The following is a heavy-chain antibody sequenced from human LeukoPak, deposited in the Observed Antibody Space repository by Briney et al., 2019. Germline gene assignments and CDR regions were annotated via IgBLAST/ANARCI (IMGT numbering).Heavy chain of an antibody. J-gene: IGHJ4*02. Sequence: SETLSLTCTVSGYSTSSGYYWGWIRQPPGKGLEWIGSIYHSGSTYYNPSLKSRVTISVDTSKSQFSLKLSSVTAADTAVYYCARGDLGGDYFDYWGQGTLVTVSS. CDR1: GYSTSSGYY. D-gene: IGHD1-26*01. CDR3: ARGDLGGDYFDY. CDR2: IYHSGST. V-gene: IGHV4-38-2*02.